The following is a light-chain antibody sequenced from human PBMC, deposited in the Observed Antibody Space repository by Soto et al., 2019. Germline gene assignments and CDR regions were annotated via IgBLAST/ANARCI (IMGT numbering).Light chain of an antibody. V-gene: IGKV3-11*01. J-gene: IGKJ2*01. CDR3: QQRSNWPHT. CDR2: DAS. CDR1: QSVSSY. Sequence: EIVLTQSPATLSLSPGERATLSCRASQSVSSYLAWYQQKPGQAPRLLIYDASNRATGIPARFSGSGSGTAFPLTISSLEPEDFAVYYCQQRSNWPHTFGQGTKLEIK.